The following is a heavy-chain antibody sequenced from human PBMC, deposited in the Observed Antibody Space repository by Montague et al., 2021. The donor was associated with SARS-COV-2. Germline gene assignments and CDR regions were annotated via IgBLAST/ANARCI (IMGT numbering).Heavy chain of an antibody. J-gene: IGHJ6*02. V-gene: IGHV4-59*12. CDR2: IYYSGST. D-gene: IGHD6-19*01. CDR3: ARDAVGGLDV. Sequence: SETLSLTCTVSGGSISSYYWSWIRQPPGKGLEWIGYIYYSGSTNYNPSLKSRVTISVDTSKNQFSLKLSSVTAADTALYFCARDAVGGLDVWGQGTTVTVSS. CDR1: GGSISSYY.